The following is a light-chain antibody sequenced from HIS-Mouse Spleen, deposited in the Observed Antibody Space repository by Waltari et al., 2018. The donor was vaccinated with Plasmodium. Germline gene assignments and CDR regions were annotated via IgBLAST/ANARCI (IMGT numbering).Light chain of an antibody. V-gene: IGKV1-39*01. CDR1: QGISSY. J-gene: IGKJ1*01. CDR2: AAS. CDR3: QQNYNTWT. Sequence: DIQMTQSPSSLSASVGDRVTITCRASQGISSYLNWYQQKPGKAPKLLIYAASSLKSGVPLRCSGSGSGTDYTLNISSLQPEDFATDYCQQNYNTWTFGQGTKVEIK.